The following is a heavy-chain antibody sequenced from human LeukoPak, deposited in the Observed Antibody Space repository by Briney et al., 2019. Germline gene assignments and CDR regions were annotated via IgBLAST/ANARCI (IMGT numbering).Heavy chain of an antibody. Sequence: GGSLRLSCAASGFTVSNTYMSWVRQAPGKGLEWVSAIYNAESTYYVDSVKGRFTISRDNSKNTLYLQMNSLRAEDTAVYYCARLHRRQMTSFDYWGQGTLITVSS. V-gene: IGHV3-53*01. CDR1: GFTVSNTY. D-gene: IGHD1-1*01. CDR2: IYNAEST. J-gene: IGHJ4*02. CDR3: ARLHRRQMTSFDY.